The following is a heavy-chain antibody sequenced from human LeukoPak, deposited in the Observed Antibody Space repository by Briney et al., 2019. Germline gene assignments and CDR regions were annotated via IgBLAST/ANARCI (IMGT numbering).Heavy chain of an antibody. Sequence: GGSLRLSCAASGFTFSDYAMNWVRQAPGKGLEWVSVISDSGSTAYYADSVKGRFTISRDNSKNTVYLHMNSLRAEDTAIYYCAKDSGSSGWSGGFGYWGQGTLVTVSS. V-gene: IGHV3-23*01. CDR2: ISDSGSTA. D-gene: IGHD6-19*01. CDR1: GFTFSDYA. CDR3: AKDSGSSGWSGGFGY. J-gene: IGHJ4*02.